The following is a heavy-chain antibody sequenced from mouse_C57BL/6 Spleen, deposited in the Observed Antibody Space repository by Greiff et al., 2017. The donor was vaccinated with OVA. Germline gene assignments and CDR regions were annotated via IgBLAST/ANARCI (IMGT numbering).Heavy chain of an antibody. CDR2: INPNNGGT. D-gene: IGHD4-1*01. CDR3: ASGTKEYFDV. Sequence: VQLQQSGPELVKPGASVKISCKASGYTFTDYYMNWVKQSHGKSLEWIGDINPNNGGTSYNQKFKGKATLTVDKSSSTAYMELRSLTSEDSAVYYCASGTKEYFDVWGTGTTVTVSS. V-gene: IGHV1-26*01. CDR1: GYTFTDYY. J-gene: IGHJ1*03.